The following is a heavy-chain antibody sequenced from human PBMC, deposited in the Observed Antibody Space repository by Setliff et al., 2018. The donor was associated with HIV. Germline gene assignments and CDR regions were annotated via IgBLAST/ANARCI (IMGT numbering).Heavy chain of an antibody. Sequence: PGGSLRLSCGASGFTFSSYNMNWVRQAPGKGLEWVSSISSSGSVTYSADSVKGRLTISRDNSKNTLYLQMGSLRAEDMAVYYCARGGSGKYDYWGQGTLVTVSS. CDR3: ARGGSGKYDY. CDR2: ISSSGSVT. D-gene: IGHD2-15*01. CDR1: GFTFSSYN. V-gene: IGHV3-21*01. J-gene: IGHJ4*02.